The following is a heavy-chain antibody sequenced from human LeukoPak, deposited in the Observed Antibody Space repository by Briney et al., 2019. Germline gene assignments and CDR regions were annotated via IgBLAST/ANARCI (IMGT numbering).Heavy chain of an antibody. J-gene: IGHJ4*02. Sequence: ASVKVSCKASGGTFSSYAISWVRQAPGQGLEWMGRIIPILGIANYAQKFQGRVTITADKSTSTAYMELSSLRSEDTAVYYCAGNAPGLGYPLDYWGQGTLVTVSS. CDR2: IIPILGIA. V-gene: IGHV1-69*04. D-gene: IGHD1-1*01. CDR3: AGNAPGLGYPLDY. CDR1: GGTFSSYA.